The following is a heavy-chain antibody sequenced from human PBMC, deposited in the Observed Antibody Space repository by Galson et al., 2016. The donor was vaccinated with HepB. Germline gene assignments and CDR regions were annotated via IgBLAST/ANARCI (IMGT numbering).Heavy chain of an antibody. D-gene: IGHD6-19*01. CDR3: ARVLFRSGWSSLGY. V-gene: IGHV1-2*06. Sequence: SVKVSCKASGFSVSDYYIHWVRQAPGQGLEWMGRITGGSGGTDSAQKFRGRVTMTRDTNTNTGFMDLNSLTSDDTAVYYCARVLFRSGWSSLGYWGQGTLVTVSS. J-gene: IGHJ4*02. CDR2: ITGGSGGT. CDR1: GFSVSDYY.